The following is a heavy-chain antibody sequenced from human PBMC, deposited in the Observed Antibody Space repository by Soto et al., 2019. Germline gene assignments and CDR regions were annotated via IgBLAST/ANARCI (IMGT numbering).Heavy chain of an antibody. CDR2: IYYSGST. CDR3: ARDSDYYDSSGYAFGI. Sequence: PSETLSLTCTVSGGSISSYYWSWIRQPPGKGLEWIGYIYYSGSTNYNPSLKSRVTISVDTSKNQFSLKLSSVTAADTAVYYCARDSDYYDSSGYAFGIWGQGTMVTVS. CDR1: GGSISSYY. J-gene: IGHJ3*02. V-gene: IGHV4-59*01. D-gene: IGHD3-22*01.